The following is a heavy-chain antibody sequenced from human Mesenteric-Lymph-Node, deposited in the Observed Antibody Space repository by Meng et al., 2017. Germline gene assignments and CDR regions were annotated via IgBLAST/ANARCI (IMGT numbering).Heavy chain of an antibody. CDR3: ARDKGGFYGPRSYLLDS. CDR2: VYTSGSTRGST. Sequence: SETLSLTCTVSGGSISSSSYYWSWIRQPAGKGLEWIGRVYTSGSTRGSTNYNPSLKRRVTISVDTSNNQFSLNLSSVTAADTGVYYCARDKGGFYGPRSYLLDSWGQGTLVTVSS. J-gene: IGHJ4*02. V-gene: IGHV4-61*02. CDR1: GGSISSSSYY. D-gene: IGHD3-10*01.